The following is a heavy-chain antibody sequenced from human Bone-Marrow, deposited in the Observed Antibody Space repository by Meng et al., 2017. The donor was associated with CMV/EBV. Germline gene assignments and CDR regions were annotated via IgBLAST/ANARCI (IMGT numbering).Heavy chain of an antibody. CDR1: GFTFSSYG. CDR3: AKVGPYYDFWSGYYFRDYYYYGMDV. CDR2: IRYDGSNK. J-gene: IGHJ6*02. V-gene: IGHV3-30*02. Sequence: GESLKISCAASGFTFSSYGMHWVRQAPGKGLEWVAFIRYDGSNKYYADSVKGRFTISRDNSKNTLYLQMNSLRAEDTAVYYCAKVGPYYDFWSGYYFRDYYYYGMDVWGQGTTVTASS. D-gene: IGHD3-3*01.